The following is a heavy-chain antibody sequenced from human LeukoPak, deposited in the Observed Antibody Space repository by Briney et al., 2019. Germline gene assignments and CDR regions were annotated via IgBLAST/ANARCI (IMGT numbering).Heavy chain of an antibody. CDR1: GFTFSDYY. CDR3: VRITYDDEGDY. Sequence: PGGSLRLSCAASGFTFSDYYMSWIRQAPGKGLEWVSYISSSGSTIYYADSVKGRFTVSRDNAKNSVFLQMNNLRAEDTAVYYCVRITYDDEGDYWGQGTLVTVSS. CDR2: ISSSGSTI. J-gene: IGHJ4*02. V-gene: IGHV3-11*04. D-gene: IGHD3-10*01.